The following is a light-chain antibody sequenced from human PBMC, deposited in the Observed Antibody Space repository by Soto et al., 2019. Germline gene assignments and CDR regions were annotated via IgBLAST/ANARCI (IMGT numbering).Light chain of an antibody. CDR2: DDT. CDR3: ASYDGSLSGGL. CDR1: SSNIGADID. J-gene: IGLJ2*01. V-gene: IGLV1-40*01. Sequence: QSVLTQPPSVSGTPGQRVTISCTGSSSNIGADIDVRWYQQLPGTAPKLIIYDDTKRPSGVPHRFSGSKSGTSASLAITGLQAEDEADYYCASYDGSLSGGLFGGGTKLTVL.